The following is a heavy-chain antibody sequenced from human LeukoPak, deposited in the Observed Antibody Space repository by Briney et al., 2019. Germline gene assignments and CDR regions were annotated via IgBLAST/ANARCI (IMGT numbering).Heavy chain of an antibody. CDR2: IWYDGSNK. V-gene: IGHV3-33*01. J-gene: IGHJ4*02. CDR3: ARDAGWGRLDS. D-gene: IGHD3-16*01. Sequence: PGGSLRLSCAASGFTFSSYGMHWVRQAPGKGLEWVAVIWYDGSNKYYADSVKGRFTISRDNAKNTLYLQMNSLRVEDTGIYYCARDAGWGRLDSWGQGALVTVSS. CDR1: GFTFSSYG.